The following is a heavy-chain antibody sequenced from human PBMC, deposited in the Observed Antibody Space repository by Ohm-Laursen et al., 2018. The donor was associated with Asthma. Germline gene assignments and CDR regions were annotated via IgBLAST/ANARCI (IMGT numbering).Heavy chain of an antibody. CDR2: ISISGGTI. V-gene: IGHV3-48*01. CDR1: GFTFSSYS. D-gene: IGHD1-26*01. J-gene: IGHJ6*02. CDR3: AREWGGMDV. Sequence: SLRLSCAASGFTFSSYSMNWVRQAPGKGLEWVSYISISGGTIYYADSVKGRFTISRDNAENSLYLQMSNLRAEDTAVYYCAREWGGMDVWGPGTTVTVSS.